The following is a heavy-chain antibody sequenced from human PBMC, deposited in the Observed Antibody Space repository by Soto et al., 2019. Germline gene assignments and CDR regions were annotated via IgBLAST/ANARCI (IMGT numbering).Heavy chain of an antibody. V-gene: IGHV2-5*02. CDR2: IYWDDDT. D-gene: IGHD2-2*01. Sequence: ITLKESGPTLVKPTQTLTLTCSFSVFSLSADGVGVGWIRQPPGKALEWLALIYWDDDTRYRPSLKSRLTITKDSSKNQVVLTMTNMDPVDTATYYCAHAYGGTSWPNDAFDVWGQGTVVTVSS. CDR3: AHAYGGTSWPNDAFDV. J-gene: IGHJ3*01. CDR1: VFSLSADGVG.